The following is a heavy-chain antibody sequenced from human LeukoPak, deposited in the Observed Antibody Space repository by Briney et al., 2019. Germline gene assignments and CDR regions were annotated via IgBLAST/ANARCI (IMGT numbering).Heavy chain of an antibody. CDR2: ISSNGGST. D-gene: IGHD2-15*01. V-gene: IGHV3-64*01. CDR1: GFNFSSYS. CDR3: AREKGGFDI. J-gene: IGHJ3*02. Sequence: PGGSLRLSCVASGFNFSSYSMQWVRQAPGKGLEYVSVISSNGGSTYYANSVKGRFTISRDNSKNTLYLQMGSLRAEDMAVYYCAREKGGFDIWGQGTMVTVS.